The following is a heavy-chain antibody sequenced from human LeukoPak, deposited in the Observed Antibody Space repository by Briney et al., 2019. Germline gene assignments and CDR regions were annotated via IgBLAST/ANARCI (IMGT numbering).Heavy chain of an antibody. CDR2: ISAYNGNT. D-gene: IGHD2-21*01. CDR1: GYTFTSYG. CDR3: APIRAGDYYFDY. V-gene: IGHV1-18*01. J-gene: IGHJ4*02. Sequence: ASVKVSCKASGYTFTSYGISWVRQAPGQGLEWMGWISAYNGNTNYAQKLQGRVTMTTDTSTSTAYMELRSLRSDDTAVYYCAPIRAGDYYFDYWGQGTLVTVSS.